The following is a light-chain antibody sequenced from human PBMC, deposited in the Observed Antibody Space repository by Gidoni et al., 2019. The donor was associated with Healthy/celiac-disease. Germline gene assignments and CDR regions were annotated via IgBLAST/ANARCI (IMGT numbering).Light chain of an antibody. CDR1: QSISSY. CDR3: QQSYSTLRIT. V-gene: IGKV1-39*01. CDR2: AAS. Sequence: DIQMTQSPSSLSASVGDRVTITCRASQSISSYLNWYQQKPGKAPKLLIYAASSLQSGVPSRFSGSGSGTDFTLTISSLQPEDFATYYCQQSYSTLRITFGQGTQLEIK. J-gene: IGKJ5*01.